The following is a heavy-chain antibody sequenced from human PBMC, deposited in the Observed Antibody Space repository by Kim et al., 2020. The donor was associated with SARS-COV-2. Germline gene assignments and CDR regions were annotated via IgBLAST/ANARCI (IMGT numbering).Heavy chain of an antibody. D-gene: IGHD6-13*01. Sequence: SETLSLTCTVSGGSISSSSYYWGWIRQPPGKGLEWIGSIYYSGSTYYNPSLKSRVTISVDTSKNQFSLKLSSVTAADTAVYYCARLRIAADGSDYWCQVT. CDR3: ARLRIAADGSDY. J-gene: IGHJ4*02. CDR2: IYYSGST. V-gene: IGHV4-39*01. CDR1: GGSISSSSYY.